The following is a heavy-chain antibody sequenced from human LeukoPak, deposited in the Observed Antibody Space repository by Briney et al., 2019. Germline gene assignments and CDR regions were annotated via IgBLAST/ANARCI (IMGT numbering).Heavy chain of an antibody. V-gene: IGHV3-21*01. Sequence: PGGSLRLSCAASGFSFSSYSMNWVRQAPGKGLEWVSSISTSSSYIYYADSVKVRFTISRDNAKKSLYLQMNSLRTDDTAVYYCARGASVVAGNDNAFDIWGQGTMVTVSS. J-gene: IGHJ3*02. D-gene: IGHD6-19*01. CDR3: ARGASVVAGNDNAFDI. CDR1: GFSFSSYS. CDR2: ISTSSSYI.